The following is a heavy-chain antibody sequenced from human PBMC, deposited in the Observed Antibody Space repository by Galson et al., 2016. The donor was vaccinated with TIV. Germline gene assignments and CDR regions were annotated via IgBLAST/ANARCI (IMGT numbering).Heavy chain of an antibody. J-gene: IGHJ4*02. V-gene: IGHV4-38-2*02. D-gene: IGHD6-6*01. CDR2: IYHSGTT. CDR3: ARTTGAGVAARVLFDF. CDR1: GSSISSGYY. Sequence: TLSLTCTVSGSSISSGYYWGWIRQPPGKGLEWIGSIYHSGTTYYNPSLKSRVTISVDTSKNQFSLELSPGSAADTAVYYCARTTGAGVAARVLFDFWGLGTLVTVSS.